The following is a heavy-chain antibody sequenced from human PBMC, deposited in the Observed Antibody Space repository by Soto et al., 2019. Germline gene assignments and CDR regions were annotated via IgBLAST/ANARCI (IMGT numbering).Heavy chain of an antibody. V-gene: IGHV4-31*03. CDR2: IYYSGST. CDR1: GGSISSGGYY. CDR3: ARVWGYGGNSRFDY. D-gene: IGHD4-17*01. Sequence: QAQLQESGPGLVKPSQTLSLTCTVSGGSISSGGYYWSWVRQPPGKGLDLIGYIYYSGSTYYNPSLKSRVIISLDTSKNQYSLKLSSVTAADTAVYYCARVWGYGGNSRFDYWGQGTLVIDSS. J-gene: IGHJ4*02.